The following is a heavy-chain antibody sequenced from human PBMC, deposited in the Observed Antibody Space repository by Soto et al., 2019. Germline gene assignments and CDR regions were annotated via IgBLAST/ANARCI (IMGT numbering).Heavy chain of an antibody. CDR1: GDSVSSNSAA. CDR2: TYYRSKWYN. CDR3: ARQTSGSYYSGMDV. Sequence: QVQLQQSGPGLVKPSQTLSLTCAISGDSVSSNSAAWSWFRQSPSRGLEWLGRTYYRSKWYNDXAVSVKSRITXXPXTXTNQFSLQLNSVTPEDTAVYYCARQTSGSYYSGMDVWGQGTTVTVSS. V-gene: IGHV6-1*01. D-gene: IGHD3-10*01. J-gene: IGHJ6*02.